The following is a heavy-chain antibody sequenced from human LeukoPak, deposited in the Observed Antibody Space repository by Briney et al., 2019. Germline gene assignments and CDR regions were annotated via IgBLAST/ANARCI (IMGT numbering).Heavy chain of an antibody. CDR2: ISGRDGST. CDR1: EFTFSSFG. D-gene: IGHD2/OR15-2a*01. J-gene: IGHJ4*02. CDR3: ARAGNTRFDY. Sequence: TGGSLRLSRAASEFTFSSFGMNWVRQAPGKGLEWVSGISGRDGSTYYADSVKGRFTISRDNSKNTLYLQMNSLRAEDTAVYYCARAGNTRFDYWGQGTLVTVSS. V-gene: IGHV3-23*01.